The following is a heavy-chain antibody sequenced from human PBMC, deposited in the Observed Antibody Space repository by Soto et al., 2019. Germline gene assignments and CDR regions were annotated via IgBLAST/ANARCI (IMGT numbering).Heavy chain of an antibody. Sequence: SETLSLTCTVSGSSINTFYWSWVRQPAGKGLEWIGRIFSSGSTSFNPSLESRVAMSVDTSKNHFSLNLSSVTAADMAVYYCAREGSYSAYNFAHGIQLWSFDFWGQGALVTVSS. CDR1: GSSINTFY. V-gene: IGHV4-4*07. D-gene: IGHD5-12*01. J-gene: IGHJ4*02. CDR2: IFSSGST. CDR3: AREGSYSAYNFAHGIQLWSFDF.